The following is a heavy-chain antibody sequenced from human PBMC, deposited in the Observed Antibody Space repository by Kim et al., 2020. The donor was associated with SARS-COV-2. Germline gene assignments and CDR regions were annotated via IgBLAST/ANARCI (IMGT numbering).Heavy chain of an antibody. CDR2: IVVGSGNT. J-gene: IGHJ4*02. V-gene: IGHV1-58*01. CDR3: AAEVVYYDSSGYYYPLR. D-gene: IGHD3-22*01. CDR1: GFTFTSSA. Sequence: SVKVSCKASGFTFTSSAVQWVRQARGQRLEWIGWIVVGSGNTNYAQKFQERVTITRDMSTSTAYMELSSLRSEDTAVYYCAAEVVYYDSSGYYYPLRWGQGTLVTVSS.